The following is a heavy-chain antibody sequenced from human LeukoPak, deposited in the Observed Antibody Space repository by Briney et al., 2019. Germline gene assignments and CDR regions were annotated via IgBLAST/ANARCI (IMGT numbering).Heavy chain of an antibody. J-gene: IGHJ4*02. V-gene: IGHV1-2*02. Sequence: ASVKVSCKASGYTFTGYYMHWVRQAPGQGLEWMGWINPTSGGTNYAQKFQGRVTMTRDTSISTAYMELSRLRSDDTAVYYCARELKKFLRRYSYGSFDYWGQGTLVTVSS. CDR2: INPTSGGT. CDR1: GYTFTGYY. D-gene: IGHD5-18*01. CDR3: ARELKKFLRRYSYGSFDY.